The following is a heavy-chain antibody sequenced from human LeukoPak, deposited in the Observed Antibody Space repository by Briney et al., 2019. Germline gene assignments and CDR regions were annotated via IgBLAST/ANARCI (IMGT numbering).Heavy chain of an antibody. D-gene: IGHD3-22*01. CDR2: ISSSSSYT. J-gene: IGHJ4*02. V-gene: IGHV3-21*01. CDR1: GFTFSSYS. Sequence: GGSLRLSCAASGFTFSSYSMNWVRQAPGKGLEWVSSISSSSSYTYYADSVKGRFTISRDNAKNSLYLQMNSLRAEDTAVYYCARDGYYDSSGYLIGADFYFDFWGQGTPVTVSS. CDR3: ARDGYYDSSGYLIGADFYFDF.